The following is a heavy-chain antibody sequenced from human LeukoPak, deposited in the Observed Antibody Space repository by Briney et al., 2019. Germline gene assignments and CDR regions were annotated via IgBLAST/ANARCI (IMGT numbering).Heavy chain of an antibody. Sequence: GRSLRLSCAASGFTFSSYAMHWVRQAPGKGLEWVAVISYDGSNKYYADSVKDRFTISRDNSKNTLYLQMNSLRAEDTAVYYCARDVASSSSFDPWFDPWGQGTLVTVSS. V-gene: IGHV3-30-3*01. CDR1: GFTFSSYA. J-gene: IGHJ5*02. CDR3: ARDVASSSSFDPWFDP. D-gene: IGHD6-6*01. CDR2: ISYDGSNK.